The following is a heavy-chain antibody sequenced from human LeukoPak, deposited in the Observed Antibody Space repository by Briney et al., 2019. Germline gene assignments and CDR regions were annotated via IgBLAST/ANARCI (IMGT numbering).Heavy chain of an antibody. Sequence: VKPSETLSLTCAVSGYSIYSDYYWAWIRQPPGKGLEWIGSIHHSGTIYYNPSLKSRVTISVGTSENHFSLKLSSVTAADTALYYCARHSRVIVGAICAFGFWGQGTKVTVSS. J-gene: IGHJ3*01. CDR3: ARHSRVIVGAICAFGF. D-gene: IGHD1-26*01. V-gene: IGHV4-38-2*01. CDR1: GYSIYSDYY. CDR2: IHHSGTI.